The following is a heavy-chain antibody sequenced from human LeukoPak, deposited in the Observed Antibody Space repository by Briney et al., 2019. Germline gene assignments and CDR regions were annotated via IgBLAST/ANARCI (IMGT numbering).Heavy chain of an antibody. V-gene: IGHV4-59*01. D-gene: IGHD1-1*01. CDR1: GFTFSSYW. Sequence: GSLRLPCAASGFTFSSYWMSWVRQPPGKGLEWIGYIYYSGSTNYNPSLKSRVTISVDTSKNQFSLKLSSVTAADTAVYYCARTSTEYYYYYMDVWGKGTTVTVSS. J-gene: IGHJ6*03. CDR3: ARTSTEYYYYYMDV. CDR2: IYYSGST.